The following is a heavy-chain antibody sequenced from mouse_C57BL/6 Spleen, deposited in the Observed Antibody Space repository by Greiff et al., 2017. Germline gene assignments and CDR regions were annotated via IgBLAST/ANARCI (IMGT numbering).Heavy chain of an antibody. Sequence: EVKLMESGPGLVKPSQSLSLTCSVTGYSITSGYYWNWIRQFPGNKLEWMGYISYDGSNNYNPSLKNRISITRDTSKNQFFLKLNSVTTEDTATYYCARVGENYFDYWGQGTTLTVSS. CDR3: ARVGENYFDY. CDR1: GYSITSGYY. V-gene: IGHV3-6*01. J-gene: IGHJ2*01. CDR2: ISYDGSN. D-gene: IGHD1-1*02.